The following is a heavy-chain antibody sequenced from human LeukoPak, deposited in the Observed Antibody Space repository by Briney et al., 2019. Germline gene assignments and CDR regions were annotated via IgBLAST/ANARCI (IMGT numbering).Heavy chain of an antibody. Sequence: GASVKVSCKASGYTFTGYYMHWVRQAPGQGLEWMGWISAYNGNTNYAQKLQGRVTMTTDTSTSTAYMELRSLRSDDTAVYYCARDEPMVRGVTNYYYYYMDVWGKGTTVTVSS. CDR2: ISAYNGNT. V-gene: IGHV1-18*04. CDR3: ARDEPMVRGVTNYYYYYMDV. CDR1: GYTFTGYY. D-gene: IGHD3-10*01. J-gene: IGHJ6*03.